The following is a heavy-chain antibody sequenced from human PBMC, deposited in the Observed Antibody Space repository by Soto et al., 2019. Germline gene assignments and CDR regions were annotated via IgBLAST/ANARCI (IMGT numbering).Heavy chain of an antibody. CDR1: GGTFSSYA. D-gene: IGHD2-2*01. CDR3: ARSQGSSTSLEIYYYYYYGMDV. V-gene: IGHV1-69*13. J-gene: IGHJ6*02. Sequence: GASVKVSCKASGGTFSSYAMSWVRQAPGQGLEWMGGIIPISDTTNYAQKFQGRVTITADESTSTAYMELGSLRSEDTAVYYCARSQGSSTSLEIYYYYYYGMDVWGQGTTVTVSS. CDR2: IIPISDTT.